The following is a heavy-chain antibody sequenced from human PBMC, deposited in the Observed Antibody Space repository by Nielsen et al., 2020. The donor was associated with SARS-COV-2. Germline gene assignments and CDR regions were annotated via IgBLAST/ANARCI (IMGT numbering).Heavy chain of an antibody. V-gene: IGHV1-69*06. Sequence: SVKVSCKASGGTFSSYAISWVRQAPGQGLEWMGGIIPIFGTANYAQKFQGRVTMTEDTSTDTAYMELSSLRSEDTAVYYCARESVYDSSGYYRPDAFDIWGQGTMVTVSS. J-gene: IGHJ3*02. CDR2: IIPIFGTA. D-gene: IGHD3-22*01. CDR3: ARESVYDSSGYYRPDAFDI. CDR1: GGTFSSYA.